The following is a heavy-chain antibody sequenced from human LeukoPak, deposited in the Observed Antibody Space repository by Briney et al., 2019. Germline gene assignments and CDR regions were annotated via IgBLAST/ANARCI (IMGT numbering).Heavy chain of an antibody. V-gene: IGHV3-7*03. Sequence: PGGSLRLSCAASGFIFSDYWMTWVRQAPGKGLEWLTNINEDGSVKHYVDSVKGRFTISRDNAKNSLYLQMNSLRAEDMALYYCAKGAGLSYDASPFDYWGQGTLVTVSS. CDR3: AKGAGLSYDASPFDY. J-gene: IGHJ4*02. CDR2: INEDGSVK. CDR1: GFIFSDYW. D-gene: IGHD5-12*01.